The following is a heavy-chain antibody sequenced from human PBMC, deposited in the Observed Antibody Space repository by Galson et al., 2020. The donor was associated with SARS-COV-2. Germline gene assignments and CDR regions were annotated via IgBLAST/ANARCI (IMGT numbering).Heavy chain of an antibody. CDR1: GYSFTSYW. Sequence: GESLKISCKGSGYSFTSYWISWVRQMPGKGLEWMGRIDPSDSYTNYSPSFQGHVTISADKSISTAYLQWSSLKASDTAMYYCARQSLGSNRGITMVRGARGFDPWGQGTLVTVSS. CDR3: ARQSLGSNRGITMVRGARGFDP. CDR2: IDPSDSYT. D-gene: IGHD3-10*01. V-gene: IGHV5-10-1*01. J-gene: IGHJ5*02.